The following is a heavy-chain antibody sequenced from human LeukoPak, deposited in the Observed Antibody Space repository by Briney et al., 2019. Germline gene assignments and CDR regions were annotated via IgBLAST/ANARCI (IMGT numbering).Heavy chain of an antibody. CDR3: ARGRQWLVD. V-gene: IGHV4-59*08. D-gene: IGHD6-19*01. J-gene: IGHJ4*02. CDR2: IYYSGST. CDR1: GGSISSYY. Sequence: SETLSLTCTVSGGSISSYYWSWVRQPPGKGLEWIGYIYYSGSTNYNPSLKSRVTISVDTSKNQFSLKLSSLTAADTAVYYCARGRQWLVDWGQGTLVTVSS.